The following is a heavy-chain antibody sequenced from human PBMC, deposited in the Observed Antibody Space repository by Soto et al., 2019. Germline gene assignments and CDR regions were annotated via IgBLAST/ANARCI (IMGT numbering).Heavy chain of an antibody. Sequence: QVQLAQSGAEVKKPGSSVKVSCKASGGIFSTYAISWLRQAPGQGLEWMGGIIPLFGTPNYAQRFQGSVTIPADESTSTAYMELSRLRSEDTAVYYCARDRDDYGSGNYYNRIDFWGQGTLVTVSS. CDR2: IIPLFGTP. D-gene: IGHD3-10*01. CDR3: ARDRDDYGSGNYYNRIDF. J-gene: IGHJ4*02. CDR1: GGIFSTYA. V-gene: IGHV1-69*01.